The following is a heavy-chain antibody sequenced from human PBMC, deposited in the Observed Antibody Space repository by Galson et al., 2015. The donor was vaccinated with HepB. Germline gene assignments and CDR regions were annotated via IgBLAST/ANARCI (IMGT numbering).Heavy chain of an antibody. V-gene: IGHV3-33*01. J-gene: IGHJ4*02. D-gene: IGHD6-13*01. Sequence: SLRLSCAASGFTFNTYGIHWVRQAPGKGLEWVALIWSDGSNQYYADSVQGRFTISRDNSRNTLYLQMNSLRAEDTALYYCAREAHIAAPACLDSWGQGTLVTVSS. CDR3: AREAHIAAPACLDS. CDR2: IWSDGSNQ. CDR1: GFTFNTYG.